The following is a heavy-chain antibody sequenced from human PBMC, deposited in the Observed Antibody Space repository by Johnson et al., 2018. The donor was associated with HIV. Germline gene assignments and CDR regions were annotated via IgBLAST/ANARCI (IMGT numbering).Heavy chain of an antibody. J-gene: IGHJ3*02. CDR2: IRYDGSNK. Sequence: QVQLVASGGGVVQPGGSLRLSCAASGFTFSNYGMHWVRQAPGKGLEWVAFIRYDGSNKYYADSVKGRFTISRDNSKNTLYLQMNSLRPEDTALYYCAKDMGYSSFGYGFDIWGQGTMVTVSS. CDR1: GFTFSNYG. D-gene: IGHD6-13*01. CDR3: AKDMGYSSFGYGFDI. V-gene: IGHV3-30*02.